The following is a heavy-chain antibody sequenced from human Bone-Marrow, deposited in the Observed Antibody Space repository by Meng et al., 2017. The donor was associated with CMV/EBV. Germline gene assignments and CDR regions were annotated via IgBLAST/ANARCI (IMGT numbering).Heavy chain of an antibody. Sequence: VSCTSSGGTFSSYAIIWVRQAPGQGLEWMGGIIPILGIANYAQKYQGRVTITADKSTSTAYMELSSLRHEETAVYYCATSSGSCSSTSCYSVVEYGMDVWGQGTTVTFSS. J-gene: IGHJ6*02. V-gene: IGHV1-69*10. CDR2: IIPILGIA. CDR1: GGTFSSYA. CDR3: ATSSGSCSSTSCYSVVEYGMDV. D-gene: IGHD2-2*01.